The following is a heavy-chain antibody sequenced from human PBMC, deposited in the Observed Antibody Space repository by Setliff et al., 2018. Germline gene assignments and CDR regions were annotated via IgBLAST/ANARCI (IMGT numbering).Heavy chain of an antibody. CDR2: VFFIGGT. Sequence: KPSETLSLTCTVSGGPIRSGTHFWGWFRQPPGKGLEWIGSVFFIGGTSSNPSLESRVSVSVDSSENQISLKLSSVTAADTAVYYCARGGTSENLYAMDVWGQGTTVTVSS. J-gene: IGHJ6*02. D-gene: IGHD3-16*01. V-gene: IGHV4-39*07. CDR3: ARGGTSENLYAMDV. CDR1: GGPIRSGTHF.